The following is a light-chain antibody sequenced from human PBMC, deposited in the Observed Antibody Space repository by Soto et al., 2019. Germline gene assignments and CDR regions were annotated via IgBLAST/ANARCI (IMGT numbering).Light chain of an antibody. J-gene: IGLJ2*01. CDR1: SSDVGAYNF. CDR2: DVS. Sequence: QSALTQPPSVSGSPGRSVTISCTGTSSDVGAYNFVSWYQQYPGKVPKLIIFDVSARPSGVPDRFSGSKSGNTASLTISGLQADDEADYYCCSYAGTYSPVLGGGTKVTVL. CDR3: CSYAGTYSPV. V-gene: IGLV2-11*01.